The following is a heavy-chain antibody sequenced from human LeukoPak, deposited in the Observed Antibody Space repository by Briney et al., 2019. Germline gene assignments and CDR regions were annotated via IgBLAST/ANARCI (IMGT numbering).Heavy chain of an antibody. CDR2: IYYSGST. Sequence: SETLSLTCTVSGGSISSSSYYWGWLRQPPGKGLEWIGSIYYSGSTYYNPSLKSRVTISVDTSKNQFSLKLSSVTAADTASYYCARGYAYGPNYYFDYWGQGTLVTVSS. CDR3: ARGYAYGPNYYFDY. CDR1: GGSISSSSYY. V-gene: IGHV4-39*01. J-gene: IGHJ4*02. D-gene: IGHD5-18*01.